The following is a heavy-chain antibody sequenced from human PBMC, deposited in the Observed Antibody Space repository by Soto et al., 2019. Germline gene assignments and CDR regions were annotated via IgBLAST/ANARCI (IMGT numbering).Heavy chain of an antibody. J-gene: IGHJ4*02. D-gene: IGHD3-22*01. CDR1: GFTVSNNY. Sequence: EVQLVESGGGLIQPGGSLRLSCAVSGFTVSNNYMSWVRQAPGKGLEGVSVIYSGGYTAYGDSVKGRFTISRDNSKNTLYLQMNSLKIEDTGVYYCTTGGSYYDGSGDDSSFDFWGQGTLVAVSS. V-gene: IGHV3-53*01. CDR2: IYSGGYT. CDR3: TTGGSYYDGSGDDSSFDF.